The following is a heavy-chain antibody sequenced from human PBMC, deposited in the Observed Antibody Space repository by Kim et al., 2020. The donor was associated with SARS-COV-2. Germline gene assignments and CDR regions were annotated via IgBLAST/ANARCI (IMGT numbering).Heavy chain of an antibody. CDR3: ARGIHQWLGVDV. CDR2: IGTAGET. Sequence: GGSLRLSCAASGFTFGGHDMHWVRQGSGKGLEWVSAIGTAGETFYSGSVKGRFIISRENGRNSLFLQMDGLKVGDTAVYYCARGIHQWLGVDVWGQGTTVTVSS. V-gene: IGHV3-13*04. CDR1: GFTFGGHD. J-gene: IGHJ6*02. D-gene: IGHD5-18*01.